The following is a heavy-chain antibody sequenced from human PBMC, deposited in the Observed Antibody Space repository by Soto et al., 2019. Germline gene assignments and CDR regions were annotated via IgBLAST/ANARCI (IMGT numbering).Heavy chain of an antibody. CDR1: GFTFSSYS. J-gene: IGHJ4*02. D-gene: IGHD4-17*01. Sequence: GGSLRLSCAASGFTFSSYSMNWVRQAPGKGLEWVSYISSSRSTMYYADSVKGRFTISRDNAKNSLYLQMNSLRAEDTALYYCVIHGDVFEYWGQGTLVTLSS. CDR3: VIHGDVFEY. V-gene: IGHV3-48*01. CDR2: ISSSRSTM.